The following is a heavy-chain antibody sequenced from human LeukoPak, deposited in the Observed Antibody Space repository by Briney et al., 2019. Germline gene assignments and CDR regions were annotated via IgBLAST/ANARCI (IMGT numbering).Heavy chain of an antibody. D-gene: IGHD6-19*01. CDR2: ISSSSSYI. J-gene: IGHJ4*02. CDR3: ARDKYSSGWPDY. CDR1: GFTFSSYS. Sequence: GGSLRLSCAASGFTFSSYSMNWFRQAPGKGLEWVSSISSSSSYIYYADSVKGRFTISRDNAKNSLYLQMNSLRAEDTAVYYCARDKYSSGWPDYWGQGTLVTVSS. V-gene: IGHV3-21*01.